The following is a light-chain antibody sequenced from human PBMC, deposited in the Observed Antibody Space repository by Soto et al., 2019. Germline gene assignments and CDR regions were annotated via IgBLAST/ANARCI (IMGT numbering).Light chain of an antibody. CDR3: QQYNNWPPDRT. Sequence: EIVMTQSPATLSVSPGERATLSCRASQSVGSNLAWYQQKPGQAPRLLTYGASTRATGIPARFSGSGSGTAFTLTISSLQSEDFAIYFCQQYNNWPPDRTFGQGTKVEIK. CDR1: QSVGSN. CDR2: GAS. V-gene: IGKV3-15*01. J-gene: IGKJ1*01.